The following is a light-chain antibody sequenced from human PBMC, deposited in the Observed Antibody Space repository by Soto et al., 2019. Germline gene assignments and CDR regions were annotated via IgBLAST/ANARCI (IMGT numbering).Light chain of an antibody. J-gene: IGLJ3*02. Sequence: QSALTQPASVSGSPGQSITISCTGTSSDVGGYKYVSWYQQHPGKAPKLMIFEVTNRPSGVSDRFSGSKSGNTASLIISGLQHEEEADYYCSSYTSRSTWVFGGGTKLTVL. CDR3: SSYTSRSTWV. V-gene: IGLV2-14*01. CDR1: SSDVGGYKY. CDR2: EVT.